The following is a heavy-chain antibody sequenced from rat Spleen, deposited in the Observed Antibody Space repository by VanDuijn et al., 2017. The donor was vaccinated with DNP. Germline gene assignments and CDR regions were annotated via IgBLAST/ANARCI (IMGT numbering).Heavy chain of an antibody. CDR2: INPDGGNT. V-gene: IGHV5-58*01. D-gene: IGHD1-2*01. CDR3: ARQDYSNYNYFDY. CDR1: GFTFSTYW. Sequence: EVQLVETGGDLVPPGRSLKLSCVASGFTFSTYWMFWIRQAPGKGLEWVASINPDGGNTYCQDSVKGRFTISRDNAENTVYLQMNSLKSEDAATYYCARQDYSNYNYFDYWGQGVMVTVSS. J-gene: IGHJ2*01.